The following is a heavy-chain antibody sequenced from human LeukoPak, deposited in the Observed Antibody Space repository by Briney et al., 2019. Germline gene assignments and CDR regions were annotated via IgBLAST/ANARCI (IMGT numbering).Heavy chain of an antibody. CDR2: INHSGST. CDR1: GGSFSGYY. Sequence: SENLSLTCAVYGGSFSGYYWSWIRQPPGKGLEWIGEINHSGSTNYNPSLKSRVTISVDTSKNQFSLKLSSVTAADTAVYYCARLSLDIVVVPAAPGRSYNYYYGMDVWGQGTTVTVSS. V-gene: IGHV4-34*01. D-gene: IGHD2-2*03. CDR3: ARLSLDIVVVPAAPGRSYNYYYGMDV. J-gene: IGHJ6*02.